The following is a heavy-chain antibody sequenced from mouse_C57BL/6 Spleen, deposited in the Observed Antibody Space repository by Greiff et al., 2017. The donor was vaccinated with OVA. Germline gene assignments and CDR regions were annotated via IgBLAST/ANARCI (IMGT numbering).Heavy chain of an antibody. Sequence: QVQLQQPGAELVKPGASVKLSCKASGYTFTSYWMQWVKQRPGQGLEWIGEIDPSDSYTNSNQKFKGKATLTVDTSSSTPYMPLSSLTSEDAAVYYCARRPAYYSNSAWFAYWGQGTLVTVSA. V-gene: IGHV1-50*01. CDR2: IDPSDSYT. D-gene: IGHD2-5*01. CDR3: ARRPAYYSNSAWFAY. J-gene: IGHJ3*01. CDR1: GYTFTSYW.